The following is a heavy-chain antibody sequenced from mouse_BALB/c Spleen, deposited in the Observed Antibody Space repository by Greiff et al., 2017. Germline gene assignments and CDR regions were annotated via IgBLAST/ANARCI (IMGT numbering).Heavy chain of an antibody. CDR2: INPSNGRT. Sequence: QVQLQQSGAELVKPGASVKLSCKASGYTFTSYWMHWVKQRPGQGLEWIGEINPSNGRTNYNEKFKSKATLTVDKSSSTAYMQLSSLTSEDSAVYYCARYYAPYFDYWGQGTTLTVSS. CDR1: GYTFTSYW. CDR3: ARYYAPYFDY. D-gene: IGHD1-1*02. J-gene: IGHJ2*01. V-gene: IGHV1S81*02.